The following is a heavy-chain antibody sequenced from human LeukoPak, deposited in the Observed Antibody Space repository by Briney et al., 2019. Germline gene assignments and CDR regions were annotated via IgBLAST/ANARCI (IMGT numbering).Heavy chain of an antibody. D-gene: IGHD2-21*02. Sequence: ASVKVSCKASGYTFTSYGISWVRQAPGQGLVWMGWISAYNGNTNYAQKLQGRVTMTTDTSTSTAYMELRSLRSDDTAVYYCARAGAYCGGDCYSADYWGQGTLVTVSS. CDR2: ISAYNGNT. V-gene: IGHV1-18*01. CDR1: GYTFTSYG. CDR3: ARAGAYCGGDCYSADY. J-gene: IGHJ4*02.